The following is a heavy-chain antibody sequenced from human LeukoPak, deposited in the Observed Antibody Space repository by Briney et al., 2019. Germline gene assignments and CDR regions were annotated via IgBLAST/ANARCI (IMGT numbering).Heavy chain of an antibody. CDR2: ISGSGGST. V-gene: IGHV3-23*01. CDR3: AKVWETLRYFDWLSQPIDY. CDR1: GFTFSSYA. Sequence: PGGSLRLSCAASGFTFSSYAMSWVRQAPGKGLEWVSAISGSGGSTYYADSVKGRFTISRDNSKNTLYLQMNSLRAEDTAVYYCAKVWETLRYFDWLSQPIDYWGQGTLVTVSS. J-gene: IGHJ4*02. D-gene: IGHD3-9*01.